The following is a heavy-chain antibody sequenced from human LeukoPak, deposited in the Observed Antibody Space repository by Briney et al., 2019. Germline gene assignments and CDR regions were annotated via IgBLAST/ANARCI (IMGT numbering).Heavy chain of an antibody. CDR2: IIPIFGTA. CDR1: GGTFSSYA. D-gene: IGHD2-15*01. J-gene: IGHJ4*02. V-gene: IGHV1-69*05. CDR3: ARDGVVVAAATEFDY. Sequence: KVSCKASGGTFSSYAISWVRQAPGQGLEWMGRIIPIFGTANYAQKFQGRVTITTDESTSTAYMELSSLRSEDTAVYYCARDGVVVAAATEFDYWGQGTLVTVSS.